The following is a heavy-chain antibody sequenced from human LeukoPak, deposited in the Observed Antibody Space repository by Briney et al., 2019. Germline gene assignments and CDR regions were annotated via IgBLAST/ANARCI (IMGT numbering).Heavy chain of an antibody. CDR2: INPNSGGT. V-gene: IGHV1-2*06. D-gene: IGHD3-10*01. CDR3: ARGFGELSWFDP. CDR1: GGTFSSYA. J-gene: IGHJ5*02. Sequence: ASVKVSCKASGGTFSSYAISWVRQAPGQGLEWMGRINPNSGGTNYAQKFQGRVTMTRDTSISTAYMELSRLRSDDTAVYYCARGFGELSWFDPWGQGTLVTVSS.